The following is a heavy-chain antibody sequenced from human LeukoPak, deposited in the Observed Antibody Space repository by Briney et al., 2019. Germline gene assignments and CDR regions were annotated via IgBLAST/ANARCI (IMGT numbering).Heavy chain of an antibody. Sequence: SETLSLTCTVSGGSISDYHWSWIRQPPGKGLEWIGYMRYDGSTNYNPSLKSRVIISMDTSKNQFSLKLTSVTAADTAVYYCARNIVGPRQVDYWGQGILVTVSS. CDR2: MRYDGST. CDR3: ARNIVGPRQVDY. CDR1: GGSISDYH. D-gene: IGHD1-26*01. V-gene: IGHV4-59*01. J-gene: IGHJ4*02.